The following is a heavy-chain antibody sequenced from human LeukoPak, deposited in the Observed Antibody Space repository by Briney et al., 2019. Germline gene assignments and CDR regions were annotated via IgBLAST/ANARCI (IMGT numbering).Heavy chain of an antibody. Sequence: SETLSLTCTVSGGSISSYYWSWIRQPPGKGLEWIGYIYYSGSTNYNPSLKSRVTISVDTSKNQFSLKLSSVTAADTAVYYCARVGSMIVGVNWFGPWGQGTLVTVSS. CDR3: ARVGSMIVGVNWFGP. CDR2: IYYSGST. D-gene: IGHD3-22*01. CDR1: GGSISSYY. J-gene: IGHJ5*02. V-gene: IGHV4-59*01.